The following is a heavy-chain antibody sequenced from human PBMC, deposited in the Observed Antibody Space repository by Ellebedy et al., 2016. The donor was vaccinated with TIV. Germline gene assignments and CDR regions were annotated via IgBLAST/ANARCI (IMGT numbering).Heavy chain of an antibody. CDR2: IYYSQST. CDR3: ARLRVVVAATLVEAY. D-gene: IGHD2-15*01. CDR1: GGSVSSDDYY. V-gene: IGHV4-30-4*01. Sequence: MPSETLSLTCTVSGGSVSSDDYYWTWLRQPPGKCLEWIGYIYYSQSTSYNPSLKRRLLIAVDTSNNQFSLKLSSVTAADTAVYYCARLRVVVAATLVEAYWGQGTLVTVSS. J-gene: IGHJ4*02.